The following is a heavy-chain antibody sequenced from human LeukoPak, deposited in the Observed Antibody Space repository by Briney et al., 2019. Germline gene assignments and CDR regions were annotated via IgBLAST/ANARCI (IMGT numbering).Heavy chain of an antibody. Sequence: GGSLRLSCAASGFTFSSYSMNWVRQAPGKGLEWVSSISSSSSYIYYADSVKGRFTISRDNAKNSLYLQMNSLRAEDTAVYYCAPWRDTYCSGGTCYKNHEVDYWGQGTLVTVSS. J-gene: IGHJ4*02. CDR3: APWRDTYCSGGTCYKNHEVDY. CDR1: GFTFSSYS. D-gene: IGHD2-15*01. V-gene: IGHV3-21*01. CDR2: ISSSSSYI.